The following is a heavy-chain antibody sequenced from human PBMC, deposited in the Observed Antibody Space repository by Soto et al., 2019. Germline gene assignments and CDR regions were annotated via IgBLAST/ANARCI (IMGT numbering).Heavy chain of an antibody. CDR3: ARGYYAFSDAFDI. V-gene: IGHV4-30-4*01. CDR2: IYYSGST. Sequence: TLSLTCTVSGGSISSGDYYWSWIRQPPGKGLEWIGYIYYSGSTYYNPSLKSRVTISVDTSKNQFSLKLSSVTAAYTAVYYCARGYYAFSDAFDIWGQGTMVTVSS. CDR1: GGSISSGDYY. D-gene: IGHD2-2*01. J-gene: IGHJ3*02.